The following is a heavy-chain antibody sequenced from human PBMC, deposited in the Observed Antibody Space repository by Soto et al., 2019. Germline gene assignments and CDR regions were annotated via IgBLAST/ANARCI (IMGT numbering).Heavy chain of an antibody. V-gene: IGHV4-34*02. D-gene: IGHD3-10*02. CDR2: INEKGST. CDR3: AGGRQQMFGELSGQLDF. J-gene: IGHJ4*02. CDR1: SGSISGHF. Sequence: QVHLQQWGTGLLEPSKTLSLTCAVESGSISGHFWSWIRQTPGKGLEWIGEINEKGSTVHNPSLKIRVTIAIATSEKQFFLKLASVTATATAVYYCAGGRQQMFGELSGQLDFWGQGTVVTVSS.